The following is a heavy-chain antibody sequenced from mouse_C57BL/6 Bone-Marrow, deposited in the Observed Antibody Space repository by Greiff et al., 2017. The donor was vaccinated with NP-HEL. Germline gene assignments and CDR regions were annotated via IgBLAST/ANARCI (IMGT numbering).Heavy chain of an antibody. CDR2: INPNNGGT. D-gene: IGHD1-1*01. Sequence: VQLQQSGPELVKPGASVKMSCKASGYTFTDYNMHWVKQSHGKSLEWIGYINPNNGGTSYNQKFKGKATLTVNKSSSTAYMELRSLTSEESAVYYCARIRDYGSSYWFAYWGQGTLVTVSA. CDR3: ARIRDYGSSYWFAY. J-gene: IGHJ3*01. CDR1: GYTFTDYN. V-gene: IGHV1-22*01.